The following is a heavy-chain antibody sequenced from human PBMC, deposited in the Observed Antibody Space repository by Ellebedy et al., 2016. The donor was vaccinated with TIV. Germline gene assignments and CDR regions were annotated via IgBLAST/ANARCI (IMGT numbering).Heavy chain of an antibody. Sequence: PGGSLRLSCAASGFPFRSYDMHWVRQAPGKGLEWVSLIGTAADTYYTGSVKGRFTVSRENADHSFFLQMNSLTAEDTGVYYCAGAGRPSSYNSMDVWGPGTTVTGSS. CDR2: IGTAADT. CDR3: AGAGRPSSYNSMDV. D-gene: IGHD3-10*01. CDR1: GFPFRSYD. J-gene: IGHJ6*02. V-gene: IGHV3-13*01.